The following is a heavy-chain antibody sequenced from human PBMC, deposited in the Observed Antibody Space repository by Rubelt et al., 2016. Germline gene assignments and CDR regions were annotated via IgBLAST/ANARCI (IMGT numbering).Heavy chain of an antibody. CDR3: ARDGEQQLVRSWYFDL. CDR2: INAGNGNT. J-gene: IGHJ2*01. D-gene: IGHD6-13*01. Sequence: MHWVRQAPGQRLEWMGWINAGNGNTKYSQKFQGRVTITRDTSASTAYMELSSLRSEDTAVYYCARDGEQQLVRSWYFDLWGRGTLVTVSS. V-gene: IGHV1-3*01.